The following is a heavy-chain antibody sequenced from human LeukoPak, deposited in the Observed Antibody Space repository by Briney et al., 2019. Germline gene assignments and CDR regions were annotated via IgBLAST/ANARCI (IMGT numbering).Heavy chain of an antibody. J-gene: IGHJ3*02. V-gene: IGHV3-23*01. D-gene: IGHD3-3*01. CDR2: SRGSGGNT. CDR3: ARALYYDFWSGSPDDAFDI. Sequence: GGSLRLSCAASGFTFSSYAMSWVRQAPGKGLEWVSSSRGSGGNTYYADSVKGRFTISRDSAKNSLYLQMNSLRAEDTALYHCARALYYDFWSGSPDDAFDIWGQGTMVTVSS. CDR1: GFTFSSYA.